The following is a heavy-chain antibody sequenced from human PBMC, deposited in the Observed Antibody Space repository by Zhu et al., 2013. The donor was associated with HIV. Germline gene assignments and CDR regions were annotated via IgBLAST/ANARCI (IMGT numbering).Heavy chain of an antibody. Sequence: QVQLVQSGAEVKKPGASVKVSCKASGYTFTSYGISWVRQAPGQGLEWMGWISAYNGNTNYAQKLQGRVTMTTDTSTSTAYMELRSLRSDDTAVYYCARVGDAWPYSSSSGWFDPWGQGTLVTVSS. CDR1: GYTFTSYG. CDR2: ISAYNGNT. D-gene: IGHD6-6*01. V-gene: IGHV1-18*04. J-gene: IGHJ5*02. CDR3: ARVGDAWPYSSSSGWFDP.